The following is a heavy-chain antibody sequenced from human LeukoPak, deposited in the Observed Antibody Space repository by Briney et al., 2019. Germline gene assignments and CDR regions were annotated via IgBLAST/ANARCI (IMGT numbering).Heavy chain of an antibody. V-gene: IGHV1-2*02. CDR2: ISPNSGGT. J-gene: IGHJ4*02. Sequence: GASVKVSCKASGFSITAYYMYWVRQAPGQGLEWVGWISPNSGGTSYAQKLQGRVTMTRDTSINTIYMELSGLRSDDTAVYYCARDGPAVMIEFDYWGQGTPVTVSS. D-gene: IGHD3-16*01. CDR3: ARDGPAVMIEFDY. CDR1: GFSITAYY.